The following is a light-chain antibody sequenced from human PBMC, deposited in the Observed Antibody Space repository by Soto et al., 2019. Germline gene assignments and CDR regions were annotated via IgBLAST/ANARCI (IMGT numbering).Light chain of an antibody. Sequence: QSVLTQPPSASGSPGQSVTISCTGTSSYVGGYNYVSWYQQHPGKAHKLMIYEVSKRPSGVPDRFSGSKSGNTASLTVSGLQAEDEADYYCSSYAGSNNLVFGTGTKVTVL. CDR2: EVS. J-gene: IGLJ1*01. V-gene: IGLV2-8*01. CDR3: SSYAGSNNLV. CDR1: SSYVGGYNY.